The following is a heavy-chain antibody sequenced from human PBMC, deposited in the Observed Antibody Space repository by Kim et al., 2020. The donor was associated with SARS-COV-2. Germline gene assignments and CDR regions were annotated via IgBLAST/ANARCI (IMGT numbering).Heavy chain of an antibody. J-gene: IGHJ6*03. CDR3: ARGRGSYYYYMDV. CDR2: K. Sequence: KYYADSVKGRLPISRDNSKIPLYVTSLRAEDTAVYYCARGRGSYYYYMDVWGKGTTVTVSS. V-gene: IGHV3-33*01. D-gene: IGHD3-10*01.